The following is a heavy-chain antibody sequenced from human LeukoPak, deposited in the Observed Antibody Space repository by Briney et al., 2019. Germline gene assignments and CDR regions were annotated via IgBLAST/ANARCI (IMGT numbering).Heavy chain of an antibody. V-gene: IGHV3-33*01. Sequence: GGSLRLSCAASGFTFSRYAMHWVRQAPGKGLEWVAVIWYDGSNKYYADSVKGRFTISRDNSKNTLYVQMNSLRAEDTAVYYCARTGLPSITVAGYFDYWGQGTLVTVSS. CDR3: ARTGLPSITVAGYFDY. J-gene: IGHJ4*02. D-gene: IGHD6-19*01. CDR2: IWYDGSNK. CDR1: GFTFSRYA.